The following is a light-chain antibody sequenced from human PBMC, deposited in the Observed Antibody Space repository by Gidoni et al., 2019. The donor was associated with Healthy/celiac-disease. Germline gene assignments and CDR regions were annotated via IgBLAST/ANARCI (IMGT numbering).Light chain of an antibody. J-gene: IGKJ3*01. V-gene: IGKV1-5*03. CDR3: QQYNSWVT. CDR1: QSISSW. Sequence: DIQMTQSPSTLSASVGDRVTITCRASQSISSWLAWYQQKPGKAPKLLIYKASSLESGVPSRFSGSGSGTEFTLTISSLQPDDFATYYCQQYNSWVTCXPXTKVDIK. CDR2: KAS.